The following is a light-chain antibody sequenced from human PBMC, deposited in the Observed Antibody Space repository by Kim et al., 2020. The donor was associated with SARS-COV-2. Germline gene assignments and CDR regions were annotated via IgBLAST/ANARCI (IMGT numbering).Light chain of an antibody. CDR1: QSVGSN. Sequence: EKVMTQSPATLSVSPGERVTLSCRASQSVGSNSAWYQQKPGQTPRLLIYGVSTRATDIPARFTGSGSGTEFTLTVSSLQSEDFGVYYCQQYNNWPWTFGQGTKVDIK. CDR3: QQYNNWPWT. V-gene: IGKV3-15*01. CDR2: GVS. J-gene: IGKJ1*01.